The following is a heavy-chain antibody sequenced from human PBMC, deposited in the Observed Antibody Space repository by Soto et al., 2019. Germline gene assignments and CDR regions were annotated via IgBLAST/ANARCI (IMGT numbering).Heavy chain of an antibody. D-gene: IGHD3-9*01. CDR1: GFTFSSYG. Sequence: LRLSCAASGFTFSSYGMHWVRQAPGKGLEWVAVISYDGSNKYYADSVKGRFTISRDNSKNTLYLQMNSLRAEDTAVYYCAKPADVLRYFDWLFSWGQGTLVTVSS. J-gene: IGHJ4*02. V-gene: IGHV3-30*18. CDR3: AKPADVLRYFDWLFS. CDR2: ISYDGSNK.